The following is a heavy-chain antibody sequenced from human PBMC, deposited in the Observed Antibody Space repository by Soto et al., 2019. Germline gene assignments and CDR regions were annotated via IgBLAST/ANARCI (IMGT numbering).Heavy chain of an antibody. D-gene: IGHD5-12*01. J-gene: IGHJ4*02. CDR2: IFHSGST. Sequence: QVQVQESGPRLVQPSGTLSLTCAVSGGAISASTWWTWVRQPPGKGLEWIGEIFHSGSTNYNPSLRGRVTISVDKSKNQSSLQLTSVTDADTAVYYCASRYSGWPGWGQGILVTVSS. CDR1: GGAISASTW. CDR3: ASRYSGWPG. V-gene: IGHV4-4*02.